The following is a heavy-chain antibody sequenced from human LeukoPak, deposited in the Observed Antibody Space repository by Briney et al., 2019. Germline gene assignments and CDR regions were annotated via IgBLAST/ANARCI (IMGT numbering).Heavy chain of an antibody. CDR2: IDYSGST. D-gene: IGHD3-10*01. V-gene: IGHV4-30-4*01. J-gene: IGHJ4*02. CDR3: ASPMVRGKYYFDY. Sequence: SQTLSLTCAVSGDSISSTGYYWSRVRQPPGKGLACMGYIDYSGSTYYNPSLKSRITISVDTSKNQFSLNLSTVTAADTAVYYCASPMVRGKYYFDYWGQGTLVTVSS. CDR1: GDSISSTGYY.